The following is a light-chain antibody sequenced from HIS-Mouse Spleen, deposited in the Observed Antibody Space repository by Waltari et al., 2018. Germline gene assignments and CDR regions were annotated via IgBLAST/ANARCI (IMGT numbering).Light chain of an antibody. CDR3: CSYAGSSTPVV. CDR1: SSDVGRYNL. J-gene: IGLJ2*01. CDR2: EGS. Sequence: QSALTQPASVSGSPGQSITISCTGTSSDVGRYNLVSLYQQHPGKAPKLMIYEGSKRPSGVSNRFSGSKSGNTASLTISGLQAEDEADYYCCSYAGSSTPVVFGGGTKLTVL. V-gene: IGLV2-23*01.